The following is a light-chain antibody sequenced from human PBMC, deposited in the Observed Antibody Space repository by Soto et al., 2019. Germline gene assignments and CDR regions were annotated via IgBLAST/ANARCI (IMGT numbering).Light chain of an antibody. Sequence: DIQMTQSPSTLPASVGDRVTITCRASQTISSWLAWYQQKPGKAPKLLIYKASTLKSGVPSRFSGSGSGTEFTLTISSLQPEDFATYYCLQHNSYPHFGQGTRLEIK. CDR1: QTISSW. J-gene: IGKJ5*01. CDR2: KAS. CDR3: LQHNSYPH. V-gene: IGKV1-5*03.